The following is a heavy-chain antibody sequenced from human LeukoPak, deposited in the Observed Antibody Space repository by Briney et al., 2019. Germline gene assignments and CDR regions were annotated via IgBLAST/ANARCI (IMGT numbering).Heavy chain of an antibody. CDR1: GYTFTSYD. Sequence: ASVKVSCKASGYTFTSYDINWVRQATGQGLEWMGWMNPNSGNTGYAQKFQGRVTMTRNTSISTAYMELSSLRSEDTAVYYCASPRGYSYGFDAFDIWGQGTMVTVSS. V-gene: IGHV1-8*01. CDR3: ASPRGYSYGFDAFDI. CDR2: MNPNSGNT. D-gene: IGHD5-18*01. J-gene: IGHJ3*02.